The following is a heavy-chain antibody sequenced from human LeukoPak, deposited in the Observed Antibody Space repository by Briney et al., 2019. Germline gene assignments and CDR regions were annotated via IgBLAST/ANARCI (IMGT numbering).Heavy chain of an antibody. Sequence: PGGSLRLSCAASGFKFDDYGMSWVRQVPGKGLEWVPGINWNGGSRGYADSVKGRFTISRDNAKNSVCLQMNSLRSEDTAFYHCARDRCSSTSCYNTPNWFDPWGQGTLVTVSS. CDR2: INWNGGSR. V-gene: IGHV3-20*01. CDR1: GFKFDDYG. CDR3: ARDRCSSTSCYNTPNWFDP. J-gene: IGHJ5*02. D-gene: IGHD2-2*02.